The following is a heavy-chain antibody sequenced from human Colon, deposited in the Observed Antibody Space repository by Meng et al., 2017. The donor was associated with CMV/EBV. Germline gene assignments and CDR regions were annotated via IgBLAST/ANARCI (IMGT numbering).Heavy chain of an antibody. D-gene: IGHD1-26*01. CDR2: IRSDGSDK. V-gene: IGHV3-30*02. Sequence: GGSLRLSCAASGLTFSNHGMHWVRQAPGKGLEWVAFIRSDGSDKYYADSMKGRFTISRDNSDNTLILHMDGLRVEDTAVYFCAKEGGGAHYGLDVWGQGTTVTVSS. CDR3: AKEGGGAHYGLDV. CDR1: GLTFSNHG. J-gene: IGHJ6*02.